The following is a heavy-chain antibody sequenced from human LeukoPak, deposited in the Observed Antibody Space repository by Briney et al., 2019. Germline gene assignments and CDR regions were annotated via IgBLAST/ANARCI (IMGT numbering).Heavy chain of an antibody. J-gene: IGHJ5*02. Sequence: SETLSLTCTVSGGSISNGTSYWTWIRQPAGKSVEWIGRIYSSGSTNYNPSLKSRVTISADTSKNQFSLTLTSVTAADTAVYYCARVARLLWFGELPNWFDPWGQGTLVTVSS. CDR3: ARVARLLWFGELPNWFDP. CDR2: IYSSGST. CDR1: GGSISNGTSY. V-gene: IGHV4-61*02. D-gene: IGHD3-10*01.